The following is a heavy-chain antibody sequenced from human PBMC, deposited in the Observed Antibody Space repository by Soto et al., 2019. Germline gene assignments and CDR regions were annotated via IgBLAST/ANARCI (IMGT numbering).Heavy chain of an antibody. CDR2: IYYSGST. CDR1: GGSISSSSYY. CDR3: ARPREGGIAAAGIFDY. D-gene: IGHD6-13*01. J-gene: IGHJ4*02. Sequence: SETLSLTCTVSGGSISSSSYYWGWIRQPPGKGLEWIGSIYYSGSTYYNPSLKSRVTISVDTSKNQFSLKLSSVTAADTAVYYCARPREGGIAAAGIFDYWGQGTLVTVSS. V-gene: IGHV4-39*01.